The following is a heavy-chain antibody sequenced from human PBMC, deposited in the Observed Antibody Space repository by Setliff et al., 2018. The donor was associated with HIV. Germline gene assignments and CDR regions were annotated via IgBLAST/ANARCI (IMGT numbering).Heavy chain of an antibody. J-gene: IGHJ3*02. CDR2: IYTSGST. CDR1: GGSISSYY. D-gene: IGHD2-15*01. Sequence: ASETLSLTCTVSGGSISSYYWSWIRQPPGKGLEWSGYIYTSGSTNYNPSLKSRVTISIDTSKNQFSLNLSSVTAADTAVYYCARFPLLHKNAFDIWGQGTMVTVSS. CDR3: ARFPLLHKNAFDI. V-gene: IGHV4-4*09.